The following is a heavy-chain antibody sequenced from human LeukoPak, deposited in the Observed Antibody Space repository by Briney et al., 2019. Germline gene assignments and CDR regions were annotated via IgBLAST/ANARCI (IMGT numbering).Heavy chain of an antibody. D-gene: IGHD6-13*01. CDR3: ARTALHPAAAENDY. CDR2: ISAYNGNT. Sequence: ASVKVSCKASGYTFTSYGINWVRQAPGQGLEWMGWISAYNGNTNYAQKLQGRVTMTTDTSTSTAYMELRSLRSDDTAVYYCARTALHPAAAENDYWGQGTLVTVSS. V-gene: IGHV1-18*01. CDR1: GYTFTSYG. J-gene: IGHJ4*02.